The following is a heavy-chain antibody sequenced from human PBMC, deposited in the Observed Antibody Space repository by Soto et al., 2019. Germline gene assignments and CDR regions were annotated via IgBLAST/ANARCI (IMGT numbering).Heavy chain of an antibody. V-gene: IGHV1-18*01. J-gene: IGHJ6*03. Sequence: QVQLVQSGAEVKKPGASVKVSCKASGYTFTSYGISWVRQAPGQGLEWMGWISAYNGNTYYAQKLQGRVTMTTDTSTSTAYIELGSLRSDDTAVYYCARGVGPVVPAEEYYYYYYMDVWGKGTTVTVSS. D-gene: IGHD2-2*01. CDR3: ARGVGPVVPAEEYYYYYYMDV. CDR1: GYTFTSYG. CDR2: ISAYNGNT.